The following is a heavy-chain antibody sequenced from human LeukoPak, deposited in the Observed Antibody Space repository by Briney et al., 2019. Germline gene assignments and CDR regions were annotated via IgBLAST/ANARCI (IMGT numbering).Heavy chain of an antibody. CDR3: ARDKGTYYYGYNWFDP. CDR2: INHSGST. J-gene: IGHJ5*02. V-gene: IGHV4-34*01. Sequence: SETLSLTCAVYGGSFSGYYWSWIRQPPGKGLEWIGEINHSGSTNYNPSLTSRVTISVDTSKNQFSLKLSSVTAADTAAYYCARDKGTYYYGYNWFDPWGQGTLVTVSS. CDR1: GGSFSGYY. D-gene: IGHD3-10*01.